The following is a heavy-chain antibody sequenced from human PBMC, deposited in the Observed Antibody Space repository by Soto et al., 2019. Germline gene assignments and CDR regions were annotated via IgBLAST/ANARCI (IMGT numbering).Heavy chain of an antibody. J-gene: IGHJ6*02. CDR1: GYTFTTYN. CDR2: MNPNSGNT. V-gene: IGHV1-8*01. D-gene: IGHD4-17*01. CDR3: ARGGAVTNFYYCGLDV. Sequence: ASVPVSSNASGYTFTTYNINCVRQATRQGLEWMGWMNPNSGNTAYAQKFQGRVTLTRDNSIDTAYMEVTSLRSDDTAVYYCARGGAVTNFYYCGLDVWGQGTTVTVSS.